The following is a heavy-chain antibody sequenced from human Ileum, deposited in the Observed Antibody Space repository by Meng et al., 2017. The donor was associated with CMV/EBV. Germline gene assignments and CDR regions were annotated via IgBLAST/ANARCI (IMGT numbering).Heavy chain of an antibody. CDR2: IIPIFGTA. Sequence: SVKVSCKASGGTFSSYAISWVRQAPGQGLEWMGGIIPIFGTANYAQKFQGRVTITTDESTSTAYMELSSLRSEDTAVYYCARPASISGGMDVWGQGTTVTVSS. J-gene: IGHJ6*02. V-gene: IGHV1-69*05. D-gene: IGHD3-10*01. CDR3: ARPASISGGMDV. CDR1: GGTFSSYA.